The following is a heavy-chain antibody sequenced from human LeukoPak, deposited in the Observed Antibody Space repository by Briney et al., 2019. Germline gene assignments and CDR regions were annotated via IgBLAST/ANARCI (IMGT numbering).Heavy chain of an antibody. V-gene: IGHV4-4*02. CDR2: IYHSGST. J-gene: IGHJ6*02. CDR1: GGSISSSNW. CDR3: ARSSFDYYHGMDV. Sequence: PSETLSLTYAVSGGSISSSNWWSWVRQPPGKGLEWIGEIYHSGSTNYNPSLKSRVTISVDKSKNQFSLKLSSVTAADTAVYYCARSSFDYYHGMDVWGQGTTVTVSS.